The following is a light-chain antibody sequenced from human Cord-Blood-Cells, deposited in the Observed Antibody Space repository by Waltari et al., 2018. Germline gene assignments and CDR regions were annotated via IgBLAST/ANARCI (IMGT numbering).Light chain of an antibody. J-gene: IGLJ1*01. V-gene: IGLV2-14*01. CDR1: RSDVGGYNY. CDR3: SSYTSSSTYV. Sequence: HSALTHPAFASASPGQSITTSRTGTRSDVGGYNYVPWYQQHPGKAPNLMNYEVTNRPSGVSNRFSGSKSGNTASLTISGLQAEDEADYYCSSYTSSSTYVFGTGTKVTVL. CDR2: EVT.